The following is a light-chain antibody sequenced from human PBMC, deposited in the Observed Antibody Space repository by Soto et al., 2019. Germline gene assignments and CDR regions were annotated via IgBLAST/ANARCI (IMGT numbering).Light chain of an antibody. CDR1: SSNIGAGYE. CDR3: QSYDSSLSANYV. Sequence: QSVLTQPPSVSGAPGQRVTISCTGSSSNIGAGYEVHWYQQLPGTAPKLLIYGNSNRPSGVPDRFAGSKSGTSASLAITGLQAEDEADYYCQSYDSSLSANYVFGTGTKVTVL. V-gene: IGLV1-40*01. CDR2: GNS. J-gene: IGLJ1*01.